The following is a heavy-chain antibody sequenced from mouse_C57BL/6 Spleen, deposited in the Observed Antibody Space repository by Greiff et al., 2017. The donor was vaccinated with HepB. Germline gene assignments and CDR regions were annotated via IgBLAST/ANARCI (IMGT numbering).Heavy chain of an antibody. CDR3: TTWTFAY. CDR2: IDPENGDT. V-gene: IGHV14-4*01. CDR1: GFNIKDDY. Sequence: VQLKESGAELVRPGASVKLSCTASGFNIKDDYMHWVKQRPEQGLEWIGWIDPENGDTEYASKFQGKATITADKSSNTAYLQLSSLTSEDTAVYYGTTWTFAYWGQGTLVTVSA. J-gene: IGHJ3*01.